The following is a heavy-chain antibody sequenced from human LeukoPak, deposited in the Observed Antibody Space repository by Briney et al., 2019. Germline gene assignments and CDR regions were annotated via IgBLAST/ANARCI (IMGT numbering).Heavy chain of an antibody. V-gene: IGHV1-18*01. CDR2: ITAANGNT. J-gene: IGHJ3*02. CDR3: ARDLARGYSYGYNAFDI. CDR1: GYNFNTYG. Sequence: ASVKVSCKASGYNFNTYGIGWVRQAPRQGLEWMGWITAANGNTDYAQKDQGRVTMTTDTSTSTAYMELRSLRSDDTAVYFCARDLARGYSYGYNAFDIWGQGTMVTVSS. D-gene: IGHD5-18*01.